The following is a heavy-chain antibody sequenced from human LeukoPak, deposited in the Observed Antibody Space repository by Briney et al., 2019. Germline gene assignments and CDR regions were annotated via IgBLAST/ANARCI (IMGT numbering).Heavy chain of an antibody. J-gene: IGHJ4*02. D-gene: IGHD2-8*01. CDR3: ARLKDDVTKLDY. CDR1: GFTFGRYW. CDR2: INQGGSRL. V-gene: IGHV3-7*01. Sequence: GGSLRLSCAGSGFTFGRYWMSWVRQAPGKGPEWVASINQGGSRLHYLDSVTGRFIISRDDAQNSLFLQMTRLRVDDTAVYYCARLKDDVTKLDYWGRGTLVSVSS.